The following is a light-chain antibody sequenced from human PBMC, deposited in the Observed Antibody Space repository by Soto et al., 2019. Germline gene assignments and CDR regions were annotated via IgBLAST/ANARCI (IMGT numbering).Light chain of an antibody. Sequence: QSVLTQPRSVSGSPGQSVTISCTGSNNDVGGSNYVSWYQQHPGKAPKLMIYDVSERPSGVPDRFSGSKSDNTASLTISGLQAEDEADYYCCSNAGSYTLVFGGGTKVTVL. V-gene: IGLV2-11*01. CDR1: NNDVGGSNY. CDR3: CSNAGSYTLV. J-gene: IGLJ2*01. CDR2: DVS.